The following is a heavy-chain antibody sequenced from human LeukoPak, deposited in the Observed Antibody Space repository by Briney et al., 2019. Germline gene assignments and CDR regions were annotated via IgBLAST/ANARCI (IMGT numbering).Heavy chain of an antibody. CDR1: GYTFTSYY. CDR2: INPSGGST. CDR3: ARGGGAQYCTNGVCYMGDAFDI. J-gene: IGHJ3*02. Sequence: GASVKVSCKASGYTFTSYYMHWVRQAPGQGLEWMGIINPSGGSTSYAQKFQGRVTITADESTSTAYMELSSLRSEDTAVYYCARGGGAQYCTNGVCYMGDAFDIWGQGTMVTVSS. D-gene: IGHD2-8*01. V-gene: IGHV1-46*01.